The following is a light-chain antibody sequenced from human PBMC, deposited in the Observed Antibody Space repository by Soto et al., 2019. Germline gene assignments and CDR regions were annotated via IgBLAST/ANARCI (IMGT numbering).Light chain of an antibody. V-gene: IGKV1-17*01. Sequence: DIQMTQSPSSLSASVGDRVTITCRASQGIGILLGWFQQKPGRAPKRLIYAASTLESGVPSRFSGSGSGTEFTLPISGLQPEDFATYYCLRHNAYPLTFGQGTKVDVK. CDR3: LRHNAYPLT. CDR1: QGIGIL. CDR2: AAS. J-gene: IGKJ1*01.